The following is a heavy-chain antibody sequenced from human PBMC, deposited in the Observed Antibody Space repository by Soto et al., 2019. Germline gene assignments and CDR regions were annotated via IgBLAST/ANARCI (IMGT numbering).Heavy chain of an antibody. CDR3: ARVIVPAAIHYYYYMDV. CDR1: GGSISSSSYY. D-gene: IGHD2-2*01. V-gene: IGHV4-39*01. Sequence: SETLSLTCTVSGGSISSSSYYWGWIRQPPGKGLEWIGSIYYSGSTYYNPSLKSRVTISVDTSKNQFSLKLSSVTAADTAVYYCARVIVPAAIHYYYYMDVWGKGTTVTVSS. J-gene: IGHJ6*03. CDR2: IYYSGST.